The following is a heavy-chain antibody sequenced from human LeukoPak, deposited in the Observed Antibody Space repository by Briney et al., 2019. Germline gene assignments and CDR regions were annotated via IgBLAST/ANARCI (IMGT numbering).Heavy chain of an antibody. CDR3: TRDQTPYY. J-gene: IGHJ4*02. Sequence: GGSLRLSCTASGFTFGDYAMTWVRQAPGKGLEWVGFIGSKIYGGTPEYAASVKGRFTISRDDSKGIAYLQMSSLKTEDTAVYYCTRDQTPYYWGQGTLVTVSS. CDR1: GFTFGDYA. CDR2: IGSKIYGGTP. V-gene: IGHV3-49*04.